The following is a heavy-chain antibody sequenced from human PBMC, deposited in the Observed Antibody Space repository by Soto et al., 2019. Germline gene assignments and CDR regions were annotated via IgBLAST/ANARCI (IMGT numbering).Heavy chain of an antibody. CDR1: GGSISSGGYY. V-gene: IGHV4-31*03. Sequence: QVQLQESGPGLVKPSQTLSLTCTVSGGSISSGGYYWSWIRQHPGKGLEWIGYIYYSGSTYYNPSFKRRVTISVDSSKNQCSLQLSSVPAADTAVYYCARVGGITWFDPWGQGTLVAVSS. CDR3: ARVGGITWFDP. CDR2: IYYSGST. J-gene: IGHJ5*02. D-gene: IGHD3-16*01.